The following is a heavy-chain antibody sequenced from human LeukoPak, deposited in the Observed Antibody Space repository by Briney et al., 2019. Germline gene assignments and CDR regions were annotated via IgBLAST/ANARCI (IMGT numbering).Heavy chain of an antibody. Sequence: SETLSLTCAVYGGSFSGYYRSWIRQPPGKGLEWIGEINHSGSTNYNPSLKSRVTISVDTSKNQFSLKLSSVTAADTAVYYCARGGWIAVAAIFDYWGQGTLVTVSS. J-gene: IGHJ4*02. CDR3: ARGGWIAVAAIFDY. D-gene: IGHD6-19*01. CDR2: INHSGST. V-gene: IGHV4-34*01. CDR1: GGSFSGYY.